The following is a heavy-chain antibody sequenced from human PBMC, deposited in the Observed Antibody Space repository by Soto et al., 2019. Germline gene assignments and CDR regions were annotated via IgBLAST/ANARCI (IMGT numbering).Heavy chain of an antibody. CDR1: GFTFSNYA. CDR3: AKDSAYGDYIGGYYFDY. CDR2: ISGSGGST. Sequence: EVQLLESGGGLVQPGGSLRLSCAASGFTFSNYAMSWVRQAPGKGLEWVSAISGSGGSTYYADSVKGRFTISRDNSKNTLYLQMNSLRAEDTAVYYCAKDSAYGDYIGGYYFDYWGQGALVTVSS. J-gene: IGHJ4*02. V-gene: IGHV3-23*01. D-gene: IGHD4-17*01.